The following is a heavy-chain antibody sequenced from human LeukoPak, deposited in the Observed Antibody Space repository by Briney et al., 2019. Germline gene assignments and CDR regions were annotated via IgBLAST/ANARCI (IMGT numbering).Heavy chain of an antibody. V-gene: IGHV1-3*01. J-gene: IGHJ6*02. D-gene: IGHD2-2*01. CDR3: ARSKVVVPAAMWGMDV. CDR2: INAGNGNT. Sequence: ASVKVSCKASGGTFSSYAMHWVRQAPGQRLEWMGWINAGNGNTKYSQKFQGRVTITRDTSASTAYMELSSLRSEDTAVYYCARSKVVVPAAMWGMDVWGQGTTVTVSS. CDR1: GGTFSSYA.